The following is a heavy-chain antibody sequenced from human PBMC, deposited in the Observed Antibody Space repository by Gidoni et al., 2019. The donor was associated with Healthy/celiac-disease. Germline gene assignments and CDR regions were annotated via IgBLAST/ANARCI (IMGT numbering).Heavy chain of an antibody. CDR3: ARAMVIVVVPAASNWFDP. V-gene: IGHV4-4*02. D-gene: IGHD2-2*03. J-gene: IGHJ5*02. Sequence: QVQLQESGPGLVQPSGTLSLTCAVSGGSISSSNWWSWVRQPPGKGLEWIGEIYHSGSTNYNPSLKSRVTISVDKSKNQFSLKLSSVTAADTAVYYCARAMVIVVVPAASNWFDPWGQGTLVTVSS. CDR2: IYHSGST. CDR1: GGSISSSNW.